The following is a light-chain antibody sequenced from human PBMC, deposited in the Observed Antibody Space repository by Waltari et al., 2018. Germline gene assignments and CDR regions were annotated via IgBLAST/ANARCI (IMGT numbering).Light chain of an antibody. V-gene: IGLV2-14*01. CDR3: SSYTTSSAPGV. CDR1: DSDVGAYDF. J-gene: IGLJ1*01. CDR2: EVS. Sequence: QSALTQPAFVSGSPGQSITISCPGTDSDVGAYDFVSWYQQPPGKAPPFIVYEVSNRPSGISNRFSASKSGNTASLTISGLQAEDEADYYCSSYTTSSAPGVFGTGTRVTVL.